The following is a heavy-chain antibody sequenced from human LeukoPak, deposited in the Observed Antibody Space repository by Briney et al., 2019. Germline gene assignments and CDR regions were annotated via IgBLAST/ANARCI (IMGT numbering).Heavy chain of an antibody. Sequence: PSETLSLTCAVYGGSFSGYYWGWIRQPPGKGLEWIGEINHSGSTNYNPSLKSRVTISVDTSKNQFSLKLSSVTAADTAVYYCARRYCSSPSCYVPDEGPENYYFDYWGQGTLVTVSS. CDR3: ARRYCSSPSCYVPDEGPENYYFDY. CDR2: INHSGST. J-gene: IGHJ4*02. CDR1: GGSFSGYY. D-gene: IGHD2-2*01. V-gene: IGHV4-34*01.